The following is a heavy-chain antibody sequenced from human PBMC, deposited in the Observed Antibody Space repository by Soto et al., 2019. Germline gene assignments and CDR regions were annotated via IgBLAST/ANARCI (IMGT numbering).Heavy chain of an antibody. CDR3: VKDLPLWSGYSFSENH. Sequence: EVQLFESGGGLVQPGESLRLSCVGSGFDFSSQVMSWVRQAPGKGLEWVSGVGGSDGSKHFPDFLKGRFSSSRDNSKNTLYLEMNSLRVGDTAVYYCVKDLPLWSGYSFSENHWGQGTLVTVSS. V-gene: IGHV3-23*01. D-gene: IGHD3-3*01. CDR1: GFDFSSQV. CDR2: VGGSDGSK. J-gene: IGHJ5*02.